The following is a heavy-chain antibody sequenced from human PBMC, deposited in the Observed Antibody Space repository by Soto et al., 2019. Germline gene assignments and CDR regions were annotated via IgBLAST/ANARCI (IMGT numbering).Heavy chain of an antibody. CDR3: AKASGSYRLWHYYYYGMDV. Sequence: GGSLRLSCAASGFTFSDYYMSWIRQAPGKGLEWVSYISSSGSTIYYADSVKGRFTISRDNGKNSLYLQMNSLRTEDTALYYCAKASGSYRLWHYYYYGMDVSGQGTTVTGS. CDR2: ISSSGSTI. D-gene: IGHD1-26*01. J-gene: IGHJ6*02. V-gene: IGHV3-11*01. CDR1: GFTFSDYY.